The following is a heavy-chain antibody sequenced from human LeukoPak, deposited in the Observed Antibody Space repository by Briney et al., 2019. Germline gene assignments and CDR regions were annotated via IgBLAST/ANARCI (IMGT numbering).Heavy chain of an antibody. J-gene: IGHJ6*02. CDR2: ISGSGGST. D-gene: IGHD1-20*01. V-gene: IGHV3-23*01. CDR3: AGGITPCYYGMDV. Sequence: PGGSLRLSCAASGFTFSSYAMSWVRQALGKGLEWVSAISGSGGSTYYADSVKGRFTISRDNSKNTLYLQMNSLRAEDTAVYYCAGGITPCYYGMDVWGQGTTVTVSS. CDR1: GFTFSSYA.